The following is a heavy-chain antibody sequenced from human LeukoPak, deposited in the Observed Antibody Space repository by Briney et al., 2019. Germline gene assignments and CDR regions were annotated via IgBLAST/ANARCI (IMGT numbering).Heavy chain of an antibody. Sequence: SETLSLTCTVSGGSISSYYWSWIRQPPGKGLEWIGYIYYSGSTNYNPSLKSRVTISVDTSKNQFSLKLSSVTAAETAVYYCARLGEQWLASFDYWGPGTLVTVSS. V-gene: IGHV4-59*01. CDR1: GGSISSYY. CDR2: IYYSGST. J-gene: IGHJ4*02. CDR3: ARLGEQWLASFDY. D-gene: IGHD6-19*01.